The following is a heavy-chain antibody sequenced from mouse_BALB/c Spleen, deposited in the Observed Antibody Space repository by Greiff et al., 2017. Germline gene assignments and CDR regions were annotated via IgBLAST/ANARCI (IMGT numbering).Heavy chain of an antibody. D-gene: IGHD1-1*01. J-gene: IGHJ1*01. CDR3: ARVGTVVADWYFDV. CDR1: GYTFTSYW. Sequence: QVQLKQSGAELARPGASVKLSCKASGYTFTSYWMQWVKQRPGQGLEWIGAIYPGDGDTRYTQKFKGKATLTADKSSSTAYMQLSSLASEDSAVYYCARVGTVVADWYFDVWGAGTTVTVSS. CDR2: IYPGDGDT. V-gene: IGHV1-87*01.